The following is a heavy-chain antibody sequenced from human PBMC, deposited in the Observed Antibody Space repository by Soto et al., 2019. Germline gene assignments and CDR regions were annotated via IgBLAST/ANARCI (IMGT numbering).Heavy chain of an antibody. J-gene: IGHJ5*02. V-gene: IGHV4-39*01. CDR3: AIHPTDFGFAP. D-gene: IGHD1-26*01. Sequence: SETQSLTCTVAGGSISSRGYYWGWIRQPPGKGLEWIGTIYYSGSIHYNASLKSRATVSVDTSKNQFSLKLSSVTAADTAVYYCAIHPTDFGFAPWVKGTPVPVSP. CDR2: IYYSGSI. CDR1: GGSISSRGYY.